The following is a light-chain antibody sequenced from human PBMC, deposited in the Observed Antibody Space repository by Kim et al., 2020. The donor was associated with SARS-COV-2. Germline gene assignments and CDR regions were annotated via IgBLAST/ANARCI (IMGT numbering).Light chain of an antibody. CDR1: SSNIGAGYD. V-gene: IGLV1-40*01. CDR2: GNS. Sequence: QGVTIPCTGSSSNIGAGYDVHWYQQLPGTAPKLLIYGNSNRPSGVPDRFSGSKSGTSASLAITGLQAEDEADYYCQSYDSNTGCVVFGGGTQLTVL. CDR3: QSYDSNTGCVV. J-gene: IGLJ2*01.